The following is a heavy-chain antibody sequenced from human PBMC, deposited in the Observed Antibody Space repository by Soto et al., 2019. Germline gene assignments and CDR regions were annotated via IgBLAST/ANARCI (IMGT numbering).Heavy chain of an antibody. CDR2: ISPSGTT. CDR3: ATSLWFGTQPEI. CDR1: DGSFSNNY. Sequence: SETLSLTCGVYDGSFSNNYWTWFRQPPGKGLEWIGEISPSGTTKYIPPLKSRVTISLDTSKMHSSLKVTSVTAADTAVYYCATSLWFGTQPEIWGQGTLVTVSS. V-gene: IGHV4-34*01. D-gene: IGHD3-10*01. J-gene: IGHJ4*02.